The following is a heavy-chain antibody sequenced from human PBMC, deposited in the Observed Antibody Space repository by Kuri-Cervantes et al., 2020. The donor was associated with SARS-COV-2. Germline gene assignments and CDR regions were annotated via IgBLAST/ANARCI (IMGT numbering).Heavy chain of an antibody. CDR3: AKAVDPGDSGTPQDSDY. Sequence: GGSLRLSCAASGFTFSSYAMSWVRQAPGKGLEWVSAISGSGGSTYYADSVKGRFTISRDNSKNTLYLQMNSLRAEDTAVYYCAKAVDPGDSGTPQDSDYWGQGTLVTVSS. V-gene: IGHV3-23*01. J-gene: IGHJ4*02. CDR1: GFTFSSYA. D-gene: IGHD3-10*01. CDR2: ISGSGGST.